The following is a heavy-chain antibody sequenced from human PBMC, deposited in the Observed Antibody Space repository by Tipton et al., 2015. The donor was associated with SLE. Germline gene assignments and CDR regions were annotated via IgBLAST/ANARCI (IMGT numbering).Heavy chain of an antibody. CDR2: INHSGGT. D-gene: IGHD3/OR15-3a*01. V-gene: IGHV4-39*07. Sequence: TLSLTCSVSGDSISSSYYYWGWIRQPPGKGLEWIGEINHSGGTNCNPSLKSRVTISVDTSKNQFSLKLSSVSAADTAVYYCARAPGLDRDYYYYYYMDVWGKGTTVTVSS. J-gene: IGHJ6*03. CDR1: GDSISSSYYY. CDR3: ARAPGLDRDYYYYYYMDV.